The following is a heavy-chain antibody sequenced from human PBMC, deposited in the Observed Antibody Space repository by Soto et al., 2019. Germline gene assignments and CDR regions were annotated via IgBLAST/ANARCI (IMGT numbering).Heavy chain of an antibody. CDR1: GDSMSSGGNY. CDR3: ATEPIYYNDGSGYYPLGH. J-gene: IGHJ4*02. D-gene: IGHD3-22*01. Sequence: SETLSLTCTVSGDSMSSGGNYWSWIRQHPGKGLEWIGYIYYSGSTYYNPSLNSRVTISVDTSKNQFSLKLSSVTSDDTAVYFCATEPIYYNDGSGYYPLGHWGQGTLVTV. CDR2: IYYSGST. V-gene: IGHV4-31*03.